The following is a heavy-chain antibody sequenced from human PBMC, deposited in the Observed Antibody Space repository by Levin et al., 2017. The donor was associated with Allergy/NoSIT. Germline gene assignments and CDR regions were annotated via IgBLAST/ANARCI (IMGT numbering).Heavy chain of an antibody. V-gene: IGHV3-23*01. J-gene: IGHJ4*02. CDR3: AQSPDDNFWRGYSDY. Sequence: GESLKISCAASGFTFSNYAMSWVRQAPGKGLEWVSVIGGSGSNAYYAAFVEGRFTISRDTSNDPSYLQMNSLRAEDTAVYYGAQSPDDNFWRGYSDYWGQGTLVTVSS. D-gene: IGHD3-3*01. CDR2: IGGSGSNA. CDR1: GFTFSNYA.